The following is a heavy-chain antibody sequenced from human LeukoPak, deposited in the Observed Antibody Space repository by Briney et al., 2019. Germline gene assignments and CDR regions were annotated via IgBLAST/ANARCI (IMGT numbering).Heavy chain of an antibody. CDR3: ARGVYSTSSVNWFDP. Sequence: ASVKVSCKASGYTFTSYYMHWVRQAPGQGLEWMGIIKPSGGTSYAQEFQGRVTMTRDTSTSTVYMELSSLRSEDTAVYYCARGVYSTSSVNWFDPWGQGTLVTVSS. J-gene: IGHJ5*02. CDR2: IKPSGGT. D-gene: IGHD6-6*01. V-gene: IGHV1-46*01. CDR1: GYTFTSYY.